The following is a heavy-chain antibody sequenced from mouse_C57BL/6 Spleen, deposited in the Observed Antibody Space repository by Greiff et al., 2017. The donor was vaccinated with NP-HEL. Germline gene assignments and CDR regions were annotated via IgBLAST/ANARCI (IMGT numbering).Heavy chain of an antibody. CDR1: GYAFTNYL. V-gene: IGHV1-54*01. CDR2: INPGSGGT. J-gene: IGHJ1*03. CDR3: ARESNSRYFDV. D-gene: IGHD2-5*01. Sequence: QVQLKESGAELVRPGTSVKVSCKASGYAFTNYLIEWVKQRPGQGLEWIGVINPGSGGTNYNEKCKGKATLTADKSSSTAYMQLSSLTSEDSAVYCCARESNSRYFDVWGTGTTVTVSS.